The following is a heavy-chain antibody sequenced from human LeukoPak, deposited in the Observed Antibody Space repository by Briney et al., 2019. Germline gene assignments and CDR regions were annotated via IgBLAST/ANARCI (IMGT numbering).Heavy chain of an antibody. V-gene: IGHV4-59*01. CDR3: ASASSINVGVVVAADAFDM. D-gene: IGHD3-22*01. CDR2: IYYSGST. J-gene: IGHJ3*02. Sequence: PSETLSLTCTVSGGSISPYYWSWIRQPPGKELEWIGYIYYSGSTSYNPSLKSRVTISVDTSRNQFSLKVNSVTTADTAVYYCASASSINVGVVVAADAFDMWGPGRMVAVSS. CDR1: GGSISPYY.